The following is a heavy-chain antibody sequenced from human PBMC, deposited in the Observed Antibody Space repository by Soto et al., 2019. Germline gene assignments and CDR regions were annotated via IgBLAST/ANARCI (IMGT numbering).Heavy chain of an antibody. D-gene: IGHD6-13*01. Sequence: QVQLVESGGGVVQPGRSLRLSCAASGFTFSSYGMHWVRQAPGKGLEWVAVISYDGSNKYYADSVKGRFTISRDNSKNTLYLQMNSLRAEDTAVYYCAKVGYSSSWTANYWGQGTLVTVSS. CDR3: AKVGYSSSWTANY. CDR2: ISYDGSNK. CDR1: GFTFSSYG. V-gene: IGHV3-30*18. J-gene: IGHJ4*02.